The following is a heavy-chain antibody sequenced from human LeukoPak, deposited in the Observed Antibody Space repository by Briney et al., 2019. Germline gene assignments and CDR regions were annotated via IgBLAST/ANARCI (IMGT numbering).Heavy chain of an antibody. J-gene: IGHJ3*02. D-gene: IGHD3-16*01. CDR1: RVTLTIHN. CDR3: TRDGGEGDNSAFDI. CDR2: PLNKARGYTT. Sequence: GGSLTHSPAPSRVTLTIHNMDFVPPAPEDRVECVLRPLNKARGYTTEYAASVKGRFTISRDASKTLVYLKMQSLKTEDTAVYFCTRDGGEGDNSAFDIWGQGTVVTVSS. V-gene: IGHV3-72*01.